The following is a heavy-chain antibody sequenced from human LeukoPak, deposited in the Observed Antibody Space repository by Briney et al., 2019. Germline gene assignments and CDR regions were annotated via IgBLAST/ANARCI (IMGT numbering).Heavy chain of an antibody. V-gene: IGHV3-23*01. CDR2: LGRSGENR. J-gene: IGHJ6*02. D-gene: IGHD2-2*01. CDR3: VKDRPCETCMPMDA. CDR1: RFTFTDYS. Sequence: GGSLRLSCAASRFTFTDYSMSWVRQAPGKGLEWVSGLGRSGENRYYATSVRGRFSISRDNSKDTVYLQMNSLRAEDTAIYYCVKDRPCETCMPMDAWGQGTTVTVSS.